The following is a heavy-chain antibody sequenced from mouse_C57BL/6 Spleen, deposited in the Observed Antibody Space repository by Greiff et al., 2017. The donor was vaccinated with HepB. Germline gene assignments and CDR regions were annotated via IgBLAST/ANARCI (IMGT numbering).Heavy chain of an antibody. CDR3: TTYSGFAY. D-gene: IGHD2-1*01. Sequence: EVQLKESGAELVRPGASVKLSCTASGFNIKDDYMHWVKQRPEQGLEWIGWIDPENGDTEYASKFQGKATITADTSSNTAYLQLSSLTSEDTAVYYCTTYSGFAYWGQGTLVTVSA. V-gene: IGHV14-4*01. J-gene: IGHJ3*01. CDR2: IDPENGDT. CDR1: GFNIKDDY.